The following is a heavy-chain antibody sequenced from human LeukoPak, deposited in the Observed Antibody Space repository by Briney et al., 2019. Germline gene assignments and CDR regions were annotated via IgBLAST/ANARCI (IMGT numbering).Heavy chain of an antibody. Sequence: GGSLRLSCEASGFTFGGFAMSWVRQAPGKGLDWIAGIFGSGGSPHYADSVKGRFTISRDNSKNTVYLQINSLRAEDTAVYYCGKTTAGYSSGQKPAWPVDYWGQGTLVTVSS. D-gene: IGHD5-18*01. V-gene: IGHV3-23*01. CDR2: IFGSGGSP. CDR1: GFTFGGFA. CDR3: GKTTAGYSSGQKPAWPVDY. J-gene: IGHJ4*02.